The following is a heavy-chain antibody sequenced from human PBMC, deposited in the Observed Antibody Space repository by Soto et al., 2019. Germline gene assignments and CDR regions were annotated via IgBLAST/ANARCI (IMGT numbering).Heavy chain of an antibody. Sequence: GGLLILSCATSGLIFSSYAMHLDRQATGKGLEWVAVISYDGSNKYYADSVKGRFTISRDNSKNTLYLQMNSLRAEDTAVYYCARDPSDYYDSSGYYYVWGQGTLVTVSS. CDR3: ARDPSDYYDSSGYYYV. CDR2: ISYDGSNK. CDR1: GLIFSSYA. V-gene: IGHV3-30-3*01. J-gene: IGHJ4*02. D-gene: IGHD3-22*01.